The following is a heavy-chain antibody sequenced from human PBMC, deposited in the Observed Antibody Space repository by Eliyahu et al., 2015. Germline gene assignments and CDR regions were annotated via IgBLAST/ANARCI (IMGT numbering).Heavy chain of an antibody. CDR2: ISGXGGSI. CDR1: GFTFRSYV. D-gene: IGHD5-18*01. CDR3: AKGHDSTWYDS. Sequence: EAQLLESGGGLVQPGGSLRLSCVASGFTFRSYVMXWVRQAPGKGLXWVXLISGXGGSIYYTDSVKGRFTISRDNSKNTLYLQMNSLRAEDTALYYCAKGHDSTWYDSWGQGTLVTVSS. J-gene: IGHJ5*01. V-gene: IGHV3-23*01.